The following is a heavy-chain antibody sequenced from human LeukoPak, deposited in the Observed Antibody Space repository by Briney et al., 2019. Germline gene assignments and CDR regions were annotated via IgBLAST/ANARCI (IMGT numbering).Heavy chain of an antibody. CDR1: GGSISSYY. CDR3: ARDLRAAAGLDAFDI. V-gene: IGHV4-59*12. CDR2: IYYSGST. Sequence: ASETLSLTCTVSGGSISSYYWSWIRQPPGKGLEWIGYIYYSGSTNYNPSLKSRVTISVDTSKNQFPLKLSSVTAADTAVYYCARDLRAAAGLDAFDIWGQGTMVTVSS. D-gene: IGHD6-13*01. J-gene: IGHJ3*02.